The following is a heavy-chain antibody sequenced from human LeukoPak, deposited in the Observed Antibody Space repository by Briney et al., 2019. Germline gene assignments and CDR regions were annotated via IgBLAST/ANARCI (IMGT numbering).Heavy chain of an antibody. V-gene: IGHV4-34*01. CDR2: INHSGST. D-gene: IGHD3-16*02. Sequence: SETLSLTCAVYGGSFSGYYWSWIRQPPGKGLEWIGEINHSGSTNYNPSLKSRVTISVDTSKNQFSLKLGSVTAADTAVYYCAREYDYVWGSYRYTPQAVWFDPWGQGTLVTVSS. CDR1: GGSFSGYY. CDR3: AREYDYVWGSYRYTPQAVWFDP. J-gene: IGHJ5*02.